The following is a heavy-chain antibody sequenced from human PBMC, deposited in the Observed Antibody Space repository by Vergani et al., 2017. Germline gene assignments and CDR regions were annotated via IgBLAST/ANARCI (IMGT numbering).Heavy chain of an antibody. Sequence: EVQLVESGGGLVQPGGSLRLSCAASGFTVSSNYMSWVRQAPGKGLEWVSVIYSGGSTYYADSVKGRFTISRDNSKNTLYLQMNSLRAEDTAVYYCASPGEPWYSGSYSHYYYYGMDVWGQGTTVTVSS. V-gene: IGHV3-66*02. CDR1: GFTVSSNY. CDR3: ASPGEPWYSGSYSHYYYYGMDV. CDR2: IYSGGST. D-gene: IGHD1-26*01. J-gene: IGHJ6*02.